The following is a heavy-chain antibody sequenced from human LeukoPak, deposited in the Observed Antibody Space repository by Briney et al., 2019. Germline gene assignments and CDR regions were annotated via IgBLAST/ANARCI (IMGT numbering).Heavy chain of an antibody. CDR3: ASLTIFGVVITPLYMDV. D-gene: IGHD3-3*01. CDR2: IYYSGST. V-gene: IGHV4-39*01. J-gene: IGHJ6*03. CDR1: GGSISSSSYY. Sequence: PSETLSLTCTVSGGSISSSSYYWGRLRQPPGKGLEWIGSIYYSGSTYYNPSLKSRVTISVDTSKNQFSLRVSSVTAADTAVYYCASLTIFGVVITPLYMDVWGKGTTVTVSS.